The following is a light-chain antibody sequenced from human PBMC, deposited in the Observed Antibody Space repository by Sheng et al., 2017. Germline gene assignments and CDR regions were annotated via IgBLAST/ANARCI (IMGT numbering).Light chain of an antibody. Sequence: QSVLTQAPSVSGAPGQRVTISCTGTRSNIGAGSEVHWYQQLPGKAPKLLVYGNHNGPSRVPDRFSVSLSGSSASLAITGLQAEDEANYYCQSYDKVTSSMVFGGG. CDR1: RSNIGAGSE. CDR2: GNH. CDR3: QSYDKVTSSMV. V-gene: IGLV1-40*01. J-gene: IGLJ3*02.